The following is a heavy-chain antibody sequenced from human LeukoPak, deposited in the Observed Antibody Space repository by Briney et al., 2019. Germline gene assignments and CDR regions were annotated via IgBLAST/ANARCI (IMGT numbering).Heavy chain of an antibody. J-gene: IGHJ5*02. V-gene: IGHV4-30-2*01. D-gene: IGHD3-10*01. CDR1: GDSIGSGAYS. CDR2: IFRTGST. Sequence: SQTLSLTCAVSGDSIGSGAYSWSWIRQPPGKGLEWIGYIFRTGSTFYNPSLKSRLTISVDNSKNQFSLRLSSVTAADTAVYYCARELWFANAPGSWLDPWGQGTLVTVSS. CDR3: ARELWFANAPGSWLDP.